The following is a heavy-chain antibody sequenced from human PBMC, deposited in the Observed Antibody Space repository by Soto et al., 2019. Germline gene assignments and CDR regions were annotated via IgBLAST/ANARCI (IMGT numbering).Heavy chain of an antibody. V-gene: IGHV4-34*01. Sequence: WTWIRQPPGEGLEWIGEINHTGNTNYNPSLKSRVTISIDTSNDQFYLKLNSVTAADTAVYYCARFRSSWQTPYYYYGMDVWGQGTTVTVSS. CDR3: ARFRSSWQTPYYYYGMDV. D-gene: IGHD6-13*01. CDR2: INHTGNT. J-gene: IGHJ6*02.